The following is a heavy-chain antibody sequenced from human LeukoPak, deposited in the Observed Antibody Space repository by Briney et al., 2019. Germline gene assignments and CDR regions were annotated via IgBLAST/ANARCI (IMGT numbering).Heavy chain of an antibody. CDR2: INHSGST. V-gene: IGHV4-34*01. CDR1: GGSFSGYY. J-gene: IGHJ4*02. D-gene: IGHD3-3*01. Sequence: SETLSLTCAVYGGSFSGYYWSWIRQPPGKGLEWIGEINHSGSTNYNPSLKSRVTLSVDTSKNQFSLKLSSVTAADTAVYYCARGVITTPDYWGQGTLVTVSS. CDR3: ARGVITTPDY.